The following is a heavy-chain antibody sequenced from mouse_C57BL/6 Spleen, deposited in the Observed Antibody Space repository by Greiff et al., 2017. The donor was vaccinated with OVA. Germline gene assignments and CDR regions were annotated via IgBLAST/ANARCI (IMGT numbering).Heavy chain of an antibody. CDR3: ARPPIYDGYFGWFAY. CDR1: GFTFSDYG. V-gene: IGHV5-17*01. J-gene: IGHJ3*01. D-gene: IGHD2-3*01. CDR2: ISSGSSTI. Sequence: DVKLVESGGGLVKPGGSLKLSCAASGFTFSDYGMHWVRQAPEKGLEWVAYISSGSSTIYYADTVKGRFTISRDNAKNTLFLQMTSLRSEDTAMYYCARPPIYDGYFGWFAYWGERGLVTVSA.